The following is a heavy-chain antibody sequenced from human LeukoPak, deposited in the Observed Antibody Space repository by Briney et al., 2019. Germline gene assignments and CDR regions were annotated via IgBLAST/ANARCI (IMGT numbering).Heavy chain of an antibody. CDR3: ARVLFTEEDAFDI. V-gene: IGHV4-30-2*03. J-gene: IGHJ3*02. Sequence: SQTLSLTCAVSGGSISRGGYSWSWIRQPPGKGLEWIGSIYYSGSTYYNPSLKSRVTISVDTSKNHFSLKLSSVTAADTAVYYCARVLFTEEDAFDIWGQGTMVTVSS. CDR1: GGSISRGGYS. CDR2: IYYSGST.